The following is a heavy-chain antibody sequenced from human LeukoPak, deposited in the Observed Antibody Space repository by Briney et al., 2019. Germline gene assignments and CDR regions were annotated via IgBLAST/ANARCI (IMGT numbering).Heavy chain of an antibody. CDR2: ISGSGGST. J-gene: IGHJ4*02. D-gene: IGHD3-22*01. Sequence: PGGSLRLSCAASGFTFNNYAMSWVRQAPGKGLEWVSAISGSGGSTYYTDSVTGRFTISRDNSKNTLYLQMNSLRAEDTALYYCASLDYSDSSDYGDYWGQGTLVTVSS. CDR1: GFTFNNYA. CDR3: ASLDYSDSSDYGDY. V-gene: IGHV3-23*01.